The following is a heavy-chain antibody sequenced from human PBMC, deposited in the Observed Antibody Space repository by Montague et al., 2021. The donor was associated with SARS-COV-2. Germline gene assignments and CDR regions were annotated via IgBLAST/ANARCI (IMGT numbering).Heavy chain of an antibody. CDR3: ASSGGLTVVTGYYYGMDV. J-gene: IGHJ6*02. CDR2: ISYDGSNK. CDR1: GFTFTNYA. Sequence: SLRLSCAASGFTFTNYAMHWVRQAPGKGLEWVAVISYDGSNKYYVDSVKGRFTISRDNSKNTLYLQMNSLRAEDTAVYYCASSGGLTVVTGYYYGMDVWGQGTTVTVSS. D-gene: IGHD4-23*01. V-gene: IGHV3-30*04.